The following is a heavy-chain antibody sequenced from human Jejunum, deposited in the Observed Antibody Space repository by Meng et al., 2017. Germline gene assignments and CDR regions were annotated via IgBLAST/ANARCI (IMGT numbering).Heavy chain of an antibody. CDR3: ARDGGYYDLDY. CDR2: IIPSISDA. Sequence: VRLVMSGVAVTKPGASVMVPGTASGNTFNDADVHWVRQAPGQGLGWMGRIIPSISDAGSAQKFQGRVTLTWDTPISTAYMELSSLRSDDTATYYCARDGGYYDLDYWGQETLVTVSS. D-gene: IGHD3-3*01. J-gene: IGHJ4*02. CDR1: GNTFNDAD. V-gene: IGHV1/OR15-1*04.